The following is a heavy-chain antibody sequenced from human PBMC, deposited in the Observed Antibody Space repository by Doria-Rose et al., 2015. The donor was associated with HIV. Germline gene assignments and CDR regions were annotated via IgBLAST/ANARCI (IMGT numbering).Heavy chain of an antibody. J-gene: IGHJ4*02. CDR1: GGSISHYY. CDR3: ARVLSGTYDY. Sequence: VQLQESGPGLVKPSETLSLTCSVSGGSISHYYWSWIRQPPGKGLEYIGDIFYTGSTNYSPSLTSRVSISIDTSKNKCSLRLSSVTAADTAVYYCARVLSGTYDYWGQGTLVTVSS. V-gene: IGHV4-59*01. CDR2: IFYTGST. D-gene: IGHD1-26*01.